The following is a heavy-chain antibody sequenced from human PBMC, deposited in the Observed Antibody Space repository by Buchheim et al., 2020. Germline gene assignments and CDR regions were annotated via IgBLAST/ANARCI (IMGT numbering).Heavy chain of an antibody. CDR1: GFPFRDYW. CDR2: MNEDGRIT. CDR3: ASDLAGAQDQ. J-gene: IGHJ4*02. V-gene: IGHV3-74*02. Sequence: VQLVESGGGLVQPGGSLRLSCVVSGFPFRDYWMHWVRQVPGKGLVWVPRMNEDGRITNYADSVKGRFTISRDNTKNTLYLQMNSLRAEDTAVYYCASDLAGAQDQWGQGTL. D-gene: IGHD1-26*01.